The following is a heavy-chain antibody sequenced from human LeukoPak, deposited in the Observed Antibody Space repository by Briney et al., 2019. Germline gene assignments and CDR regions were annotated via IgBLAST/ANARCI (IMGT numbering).Heavy chain of an antibody. J-gene: IGHJ4*02. CDR3: ARESLRYSSGWYPTYYFDY. CDR2: TSSDGSNK. V-gene: IGHV3-30-3*01. CDR1: GFTFSSYA. D-gene: IGHD6-19*01. Sequence: PGRSLRLSCAVSGFTFSSYAMHWVRQAPGKGLEWVAVTSSDGSNKYYAGSVKGRFTISRDNSKNTLYLQMNSLRAEDTAVYYCARESLRYSSGWYPTYYFDYWGQGTLVTVSS.